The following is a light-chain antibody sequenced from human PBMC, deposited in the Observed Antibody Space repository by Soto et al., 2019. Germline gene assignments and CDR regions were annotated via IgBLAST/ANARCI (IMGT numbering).Light chain of an antibody. V-gene: IGKV3-15*01. CDR3: QQFNKWPRT. CDR2: GAS. CDR1: QSVSSN. J-gene: IGKJ1*01. Sequence: EIVMTQSPATLSVSPGERATLSCRASQSVSSNLAWYQQKPGQAPRLLIYGASTRATGIPARFSGSGSGTEFTLTISSLQSEDCAVYYCQQFNKWPRTFGQGTEVEIK.